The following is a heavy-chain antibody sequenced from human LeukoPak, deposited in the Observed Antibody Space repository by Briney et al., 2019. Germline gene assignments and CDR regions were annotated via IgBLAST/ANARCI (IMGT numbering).Heavy chain of an antibody. D-gene: IGHD3-22*01. Sequence: PGGSLRLSCKASEFTFSSYWMNWVRQVQGKELEWVAIIKSDGTEEHYLDSVKGRFTISRDNANNLLFLQMNNLRAEDTAVYYCAGGGGYLIDYWGQGTLVTVSS. CDR1: EFTFSSYW. CDR3: AGGGGYLIDY. J-gene: IGHJ4*02. V-gene: IGHV3-7*01. CDR2: IKSDGTEE.